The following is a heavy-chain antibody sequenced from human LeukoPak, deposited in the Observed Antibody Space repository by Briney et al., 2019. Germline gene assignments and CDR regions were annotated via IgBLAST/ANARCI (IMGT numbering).Heavy chain of an antibody. J-gene: IGHJ5*02. CDR3: ARDLAVAGTGWFDP. CDR2: INPNSGGT. V-gene: IGHV1-2*02. D-gene: IGHD6-19*01. CDR1: GYTFTGYY. Sequence: GASVKVSCKASGYTFTGYYMHWVRQAPGQGLEWMGWINPNSGGTNYAQKFQGRVTMTRDTSISTAYMELSRLRSDDTAVYYRARDLAVAGTGWFDPWGQGTLVTVSS.